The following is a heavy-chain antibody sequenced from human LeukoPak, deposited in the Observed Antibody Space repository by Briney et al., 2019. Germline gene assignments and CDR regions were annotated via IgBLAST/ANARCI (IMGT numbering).Heavy chain of an antibody. J-gene: IGHJ4*02. V-gene: IGHV4-59*01. D-gene: IGHD2-15*01. CDR2: ISYSGST. Sequence: SETLSLTCTVSGGSISSSYWSWIRQPPGKGLEWIGYISYSGSTNCNPSLRSRVTISVDTSKNQFSLKLTSVTAADTAVYYCARDGYCSGGSCYRFDYWGQGTLVTVSP. CDR3: ARDGYCSGGSCYRFDY. CDR1: GGSISSSY.